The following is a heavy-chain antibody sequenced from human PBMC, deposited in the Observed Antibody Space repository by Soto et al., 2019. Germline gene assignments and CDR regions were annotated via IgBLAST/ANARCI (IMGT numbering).Heavy chain of an antibody. J-gene: IGHJ4*02. CDR2: IIPILGIA. CDR1: GGTFSSYT. V-gene: IGHV1-69*02. D-gene: IGHD4-17*01. CDR3: ARARVYGDLLGGPTYFDY. Sequence: ASVKVSCKASGGTFSSYTISWVRQAPGQGLEWMGRIIPILGIANYAQKFQGRVTITADKSTSTAYMELSSLRSEDTAVYYCARARVYGDLLGGPTYFDYWGQGTLVTVSS.